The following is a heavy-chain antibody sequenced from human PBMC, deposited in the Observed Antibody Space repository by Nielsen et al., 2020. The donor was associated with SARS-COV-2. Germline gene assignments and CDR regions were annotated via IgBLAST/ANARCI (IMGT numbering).Heavy chain of an antibody. D-gene: IGHD6-13*01. CDR2: ISRNNGKT. CDR1: GYTFTTYG. J-gene: IGHJ4*02. CDR3: ARDLGVAAAGTALYYFDF. Sequence: ASVKVSCKASGYTFTTYGIGWVRQASGQGLEWMGWISRNNGKTQYAQKFQGRVTMTTDTSTSTTYMELRSLRSDDSAVYYCARDLGVAAAGTALYYFDFWGQGTLVTVSS. V-gene: IGHV1-18*04.